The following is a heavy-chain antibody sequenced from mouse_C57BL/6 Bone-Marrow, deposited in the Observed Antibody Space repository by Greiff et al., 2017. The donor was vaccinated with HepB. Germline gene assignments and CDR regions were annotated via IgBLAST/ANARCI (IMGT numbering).Heavy chain of an antibody. CDR2: INYDGSST. Sequence: EVMLVESEGGLVQPGSSMKLSCTASGFTFSDYYMAWVRQVPEKGLEWVANINYDGSSTYYLDSLKSRFIISRDNAKNILYLQMSSLKSEDTATYYCARDRSTTVVVHWYFDVWGTGTTVTVSS. V-gene: IGHV5-16*01. D-gene: IGHD1-1*01. J-gene: IGHJ1*03. CDR3: ARDRSTTVVVHWYFDV. CDR1: GFTFSDYY.